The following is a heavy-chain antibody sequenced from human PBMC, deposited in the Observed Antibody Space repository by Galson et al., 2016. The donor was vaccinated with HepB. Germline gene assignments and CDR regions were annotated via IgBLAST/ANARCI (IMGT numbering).Heavy chain of an antibody. CDR3: ARPLPNVGYGMDV. V-gene: IGHV3-53*04. D-gene: IGHD2-15*01. J-gene: IGHJ6*02. Sequence: SLRLSCAASGFTFSSYNMNWVRQAPGKGLEWVSVIYGGGSTTYADSVKGRFTISRHNSKNTLYLQMNSLRTEDTAVYYCARPLPNVGYGMDVWGQGTTVTVSS. CDR1: GFTFSSYN. CDR2: IYGGGST.